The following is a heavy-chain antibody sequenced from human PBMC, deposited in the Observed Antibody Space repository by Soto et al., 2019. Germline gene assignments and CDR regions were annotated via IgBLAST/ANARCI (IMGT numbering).Heavy chain of an antibody. CDR3: ARDQKYFRGRGNWFGP. CDR2: ISGNNGAT. CDR1: GYSLRDYG. D-gene: IGHD1-26*01. V-gene: IGHV1-18*04. Sequence: QVNLLQSGSEMKKPGASVKVSCKASGYSLRDYGMTWVRQAPGQGLEWMGWISGNNGATNYAQKFQGRVTMTLDTSTSTAYMELRSLRSDDTAMYYCARDQKYFRGRGNWFGPWGQGTLVSVSS. J-gene: IGHJ5*02.